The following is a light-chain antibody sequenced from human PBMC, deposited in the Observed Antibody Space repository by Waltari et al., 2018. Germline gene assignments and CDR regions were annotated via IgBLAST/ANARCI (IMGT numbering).Light chain of an antibody. J-gene: IGKJ1*01. Sequence: GRASVRVRSYLAWYKQMPGQAHRLLIPSASNRATGIPARFSGSGSGTDFTLTISSLEPEDFAVYYCQQRSNWPRTFGQGTKVEIK. CDR2: SAS. V-gene: IGKV3-11*01. CDR3: QQRSNWPRT. CDR1: VRVRSY.